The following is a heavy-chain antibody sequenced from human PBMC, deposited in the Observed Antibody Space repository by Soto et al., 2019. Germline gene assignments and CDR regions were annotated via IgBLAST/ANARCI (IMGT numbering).Heavy chain of an antibody. J-gene: IGHJ4*02. D-gene: IGHD6-19*01. CDR3: AREKQQWLLRGYYFDY. CDR1: GGTFSSYT. Sequence: GASVKVSCKASGGTFSSYTISWVRQAPGQGLEWMGRIIPILGIANYAQKFQGRVTITADKSTSTAYMELSSLRSEDTAVYYCAREKQQWLLRGYYFDYWGQGTLVTVSS. CDR2: IIPILGIA. V-gene: IGHV1-69*04.